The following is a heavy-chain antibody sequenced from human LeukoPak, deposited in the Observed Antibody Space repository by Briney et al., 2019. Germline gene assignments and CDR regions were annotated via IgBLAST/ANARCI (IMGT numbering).Heavy chain of an antibody. CDR2: IYPGDSDT. J-gene: IGHJ6*02. Sequence: GESLKISCKGSGYSFTSYWIGWVRQMPGKGLEWMGIIYPGDSDTRYSPSFQGQVTISADKSISTAYLQRSSLKASDTAMYYCARLSRGYSYGMDVWGQGTTVTVSS. V-gene: IGHV5-51*01. D-gene: IGHD5-18*01. CDR3: ARLSRGYSYGMDV. CDR1: GYSFTSYW.